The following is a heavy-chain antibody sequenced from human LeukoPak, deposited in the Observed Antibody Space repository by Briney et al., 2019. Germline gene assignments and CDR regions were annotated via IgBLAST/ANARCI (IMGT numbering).Heavy chain of an antibody. CDR3: ARDRGFDSSGYPAWFDP. D-gene: IGHD3-22*01. CDR1: GFTFSSYS. Sequence: GGSLRLSCAASGFTFSSYSMNWVRQAPGKGLEWVSSISSSSNYIYYADSMKGRFTISRDNAKNSLYLQMNSLRAEDTAVYYCARDRGFDSSGYPAWFDPWGQGTLVTVSS. J-gene: IGHJ5*02. V-gene: IGHV3-21*01. CDR2: ISSSSNYI.